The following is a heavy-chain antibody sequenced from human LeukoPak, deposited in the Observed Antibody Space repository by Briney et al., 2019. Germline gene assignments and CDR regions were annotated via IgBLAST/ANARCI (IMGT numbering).Heavy chain of an antibody. J-gene: IGHJ3*02. D-gene: IGHD4-17*01. V-gene: IGHV4-59*11. CDR3: ARDLITVTKGFDI. Sequence: PSETLSLTCGVSTDSISSHYWSWIRQPPGKGLEWIGYISYIGSTNYNPSLKSRVTILIDTSKNQFSLKLRSVTAADTAVYYCARDLITVTKGFDIWGQGTMVSVSS. CDR1: TDSISSHY. CDR2: ISYIGST.